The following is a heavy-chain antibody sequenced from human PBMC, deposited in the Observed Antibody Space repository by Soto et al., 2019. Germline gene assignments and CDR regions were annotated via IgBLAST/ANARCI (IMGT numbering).Heavy chain of an antibody. V-gene: IGHV5-51*01. Sequence: PGESLKISCNGSGYRFTSYWIGWVRQMPGKGLEWMGIIYPGDSDTRYSPSLQGQVTISADKSISTAYLQWSSLKASDTAMYYCARRSLGELTHFDYWGQGTLVTVSS. D-gene: IGHD3-10*01. CDR2: IYPGDSDT. J-gene: IGHJ4*02. CDR3: ARRSLGELTHFDY. CDR1: GYRFTSYW.